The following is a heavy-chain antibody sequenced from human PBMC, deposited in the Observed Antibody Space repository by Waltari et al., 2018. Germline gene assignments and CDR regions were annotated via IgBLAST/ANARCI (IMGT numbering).Heavy chain of an antibody. CDR3: ARDVEQLVHSWFDP. D-gene: IGHD6-13*01. Sequence: QVQLVQSGAEVKKPGASVTVSCKASGYTFPGYSMHWVRPAPGQGLEWMGWLNPKSGGTNYAKKVQGRVTRTRDTSSSTADMELSRRRSDDTAVYYCARDVEQLVHSWFDPWGQGTLVTVSS. CDR1: GYTFPGYS. V-gene: IGHV1-2*02. J-gene: IGHJ5*02. CDR2: LNPKSGGT.